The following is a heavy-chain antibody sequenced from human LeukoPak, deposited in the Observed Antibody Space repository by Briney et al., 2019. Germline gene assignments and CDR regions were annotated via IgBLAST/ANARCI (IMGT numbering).Heavy chain of an antibody. CDR2: IYHSGST. J-gene: IGHJ4*02. D-gene: IGHD4-23*01. CDR1: GGSISSSNW. CDR3: ARADYGGNLDY. Sequence: SETLSLTCAVSGGSISSSNWWSWVRQPPGKGLEWIGEIYHSGSTNYNPSLKSRVTMSVDTSKNQFSLKLSSVTAADTVVYYCARADYGGNLDYWGQGTLVTVSS. V-gene: IGHV4-4*02.